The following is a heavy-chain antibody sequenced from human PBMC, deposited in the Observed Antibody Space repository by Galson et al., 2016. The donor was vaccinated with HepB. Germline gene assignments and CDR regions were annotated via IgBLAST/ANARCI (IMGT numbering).Heavy chain of an antibody. CDR2: IIPIFGTA. CDR3: ARSQSRYCSSTSCYTMWGY. CDR1: GGTFSSYA. Sequence: SVKVSCKASGGTFSSYAISWVRQAPGQGLEWMGGIIPIFGTANYAQKFQGRVTITADKSTSTAYMELSRLRSEDTAVYYCARSQSRYCSSTSCYTMWGYWGQGTLVTVSS. J-gene: IGHJ4*02. V-gene: IGHV1-69*06. D-gene: IGHD2-2*02.